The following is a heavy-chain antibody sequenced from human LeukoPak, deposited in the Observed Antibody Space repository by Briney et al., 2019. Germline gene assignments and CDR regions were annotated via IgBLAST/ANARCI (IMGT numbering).Heavy chain of an antibody. CDR3: TRADESGSPEAADY. V-gene: IGHV4-30-2*01. CDR1: GGSISSGGYY. J-gene: IGHJ4*02. D-gene: IGHD1-26*01. Sequence: SQTLSLTCTVSGGSISSGGYYWSWIRQPPGKGLEWIGYIYHSGSTYYNPSLKSRVTISVDTSKTQCSLKLSSVTAADTAVYYCTRADESGSPEAADYWGQGTLVTVSS. CDR2: IYHSGST.